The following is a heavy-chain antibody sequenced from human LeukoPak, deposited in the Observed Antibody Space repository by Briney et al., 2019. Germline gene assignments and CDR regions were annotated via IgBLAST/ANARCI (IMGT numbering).Heavy chain of an antibody. D-gene: IGHD6-6*01. Sequence: ASVKVSCKASGGTFSSSSISWVRQAPGQGLDWMEGIIPIFGTANYAQKFQGRVTITADESTSTAYMELSSLRSEDTAVYYCAREGTQLVYYYYGMDVWGQGTTVTVSS. CDR2: IIPIFGTA. J-gene: IGHJ6*02. CDR3: AREGTQLVYYYYGMDV. CDR1: GGTFSSSS. V-gene: IGHV1-69*13.